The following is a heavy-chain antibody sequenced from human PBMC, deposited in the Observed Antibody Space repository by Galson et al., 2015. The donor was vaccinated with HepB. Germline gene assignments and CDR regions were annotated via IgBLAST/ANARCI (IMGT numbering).Heavy chain of an antibody. J-gene: IGHJ3*02. Sequence: SVKVSCKASGGTFSSYAISWVRQAPGQGLEWMGIINPSGGSTSYAQKFQGRVTMTRDTSTSTVYMELSSLRSEDTAVYYCARSSSCSGGSCYSDRSQDAFDIWGQGTMVTVSS. V-gene: IGHV1-46*01. D-gene: IGHD2-15*01. CDR2: INPSGGST. CDR1: GGTFSSYA. CDR3: ARSSSCSGGSCYSDRSQDAFDI.